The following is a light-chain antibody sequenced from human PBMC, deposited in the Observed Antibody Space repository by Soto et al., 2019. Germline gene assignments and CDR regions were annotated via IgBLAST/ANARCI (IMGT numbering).Light chain of an antibody. Sequence: QAVVTQEPSLTVSPGGTVTLTCGSSTGTVTSGHYPYWFQQKPGQAPRTLIYDTVKKHSWTPARFSGSLLGGKAALTLSGAQPEDEADYYCLLSYTAHYVFGPGTKVTVL. J-gene: IGLJ1*01. CDR1: TGTVTSGHY. CDR2: DTV. V-gene: IGLV7-46*01. CDR3: LLSYTAHYV.